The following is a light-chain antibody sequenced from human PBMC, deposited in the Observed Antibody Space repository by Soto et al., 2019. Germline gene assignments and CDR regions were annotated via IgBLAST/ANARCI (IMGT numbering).Light chain of an antibody. J-gene: IGLJ1*01. V-gene: IGLV1-51*01. Sequence: QSVLTQPPSLFAAPGQNVTISCSGSNTNIGNHFVSWYQQLPGTAPRLLIYDNDNRPSGIPDRFSGSKSGTSASLGITGLQTGEEADYYCATWDSRLSSTVFGSGTKVTVL. CDR2: DND. CDR1: NTNIGNHF. CDR3: ATWDSRLSSTV.